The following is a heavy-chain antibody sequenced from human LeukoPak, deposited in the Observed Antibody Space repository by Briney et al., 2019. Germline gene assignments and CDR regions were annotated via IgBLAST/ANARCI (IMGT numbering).Heavy chain of an antibody. V-gene: IGHV4-34*01. Sequence: SETLSLTCAVYGGSFSGYYWSWIRQPPGKGLEWIGEINHSGSTNYNPSLKSRVTISVDTSKNQFSLKLSSVTAADTAVYYCARGSPYYDFWSGYSRNWFDPWGQGTLVTVSS. CDR2: INHSGST. CDR3: ARGSPYYDFWSGYSRNWFDP. D-gene: IGHD3-3*01. CDR1: GGSFSGYY. J-gene: IGHJ5*02.